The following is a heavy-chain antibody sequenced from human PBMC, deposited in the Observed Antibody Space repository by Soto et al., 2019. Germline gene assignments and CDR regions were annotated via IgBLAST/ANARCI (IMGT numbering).Heavy chain of an antibody. CDR1: GGSFSGYY. D-gene: IGHD5-18*01. CDR2: INHSGST. V-gene: IGHV4-34*01. CDR3: ARAGYSYGWSTIDY. Sequence: QVQLQQWGAGLLKPSETLSLTCAVYGGSFSGYYWSWIRQPPGKGLEWIGEINHSGSTNYNPSLKSRVTISVDTSKNQFSLKLRSVTAADTAVYYCARAGYSYGWSTIDYWGQGTLVTVSS. J-gene: IGHJ4*02.